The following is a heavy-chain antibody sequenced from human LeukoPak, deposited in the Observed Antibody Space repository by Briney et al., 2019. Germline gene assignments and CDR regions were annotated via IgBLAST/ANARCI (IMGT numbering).Heavy chain of an antibody. CDR1: GFNFKNYW. Sequence: GGSLRLSCAASGFNFKNYWMHWVRKAPGKGLEWVSRTINDGSSTTHADSVKGRFTISRDNAKDTLYLQMNSLRVEDTAVYYCARVADGDKYGGRDYWGQGALVIVSS. J-gene: IGHJ4*02. CDR3: ARVADGDKYGGRDY. V-gene: IGHV3-74*01. D-gene: IGHD5-24*01. CDR2: TINDGSST.